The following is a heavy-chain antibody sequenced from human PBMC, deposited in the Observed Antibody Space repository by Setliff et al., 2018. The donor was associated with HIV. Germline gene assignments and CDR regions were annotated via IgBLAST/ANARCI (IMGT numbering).Heavy chain of an antibody. Sequence: SETLSLTCTVSGGSISRYYWSWIRQPPGKGLEWIGYIYYSGSTNYNPSLKSRVTISVDTSKNQFSLKLTSVTAADTAVYYCAGGPTTRYFDHWGQGNLVTVSS. J-gene: IGHJ4*02. V-gene: IGHV4-59*08. D-gene: IGHD3-16*01. CDR2: IYYSGST. CDR3: AGGPTTRYFDH. CDR1: GGSISRYY.